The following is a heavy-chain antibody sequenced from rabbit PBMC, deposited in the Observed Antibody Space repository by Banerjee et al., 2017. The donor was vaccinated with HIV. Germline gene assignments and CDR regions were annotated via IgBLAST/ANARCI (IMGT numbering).Heavy chain of an antibody. D-gene: IGHD8-1*01. J-gene: IGHJ4*01. Sequence: QSLEESGGRLVKPDETLTLTCTVSGLDLNDYYYMCWVRQAPGKGLEWVGCIDTGDANIYYASWAKGRFTISKTSSTTVTLHLDSLTAADTATYFCARGSNYYGFNLWGPGTLVTVS. V-gene: IGHV1S40*01. CDR2: IDTGDANI. CDR1: GLDLNDYYY. CDR3: ARGSNYYGFNL.